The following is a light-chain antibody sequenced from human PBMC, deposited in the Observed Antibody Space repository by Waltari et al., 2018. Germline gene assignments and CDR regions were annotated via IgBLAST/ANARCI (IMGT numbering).Light chain of an antibody. CDR2: DTN. V-gene: IGLV7-46*01. Sequence: QAVVTQEPSLTVSPGGTVTLTCGSSTGAVTSDHYPYWFQQKPGQAPRTLIYDTNNRYSGKPARFSGSLLGGQAALTLSGAQPEDEADYYCLLYYNGAWVFGGGTKLTVL. CDR1: TGAVTSDHY. J-gene: IGLJ3*02. CDR3: LLYYNGAWV.